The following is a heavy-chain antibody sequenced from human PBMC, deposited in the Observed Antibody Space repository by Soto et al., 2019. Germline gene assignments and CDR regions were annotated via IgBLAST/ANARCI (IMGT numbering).Heavy chain of an antibody. D-gene: IGHD5-18*01. J-gene: IGHJ4*02. Sequence: GGSLRLSCAASGFSFSSYAMSWVRQPPGKGLEWVSIISGSVASAYYADSVKGRFTISRDNSRNTLFLQLNSLRAEDTAVYYCAKARGYSYGYPSDYWGQGTLVTVAS. V-gene: IGHV3-23*01. CDR1: GFSFSSYA. CDR3: AKARGYSYGYPSDY. CDR2: ISGSVASA.